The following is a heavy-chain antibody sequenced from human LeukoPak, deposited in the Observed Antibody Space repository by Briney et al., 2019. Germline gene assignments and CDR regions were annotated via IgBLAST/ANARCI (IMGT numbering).Heavy chain of an antibody. CDR2: IFYTGST. CDR3: ASSAPGYSDY. V-gene: IGHV4-31*03. Sequence: SETLSLTCTVSGGSISSGGDYWSWIRQYPGKGLEWIGYIFYTGSTYYSPSLESRVTISVDTSKNQFSLKLNSVTAADTAVYYCASSAPGYSDYWGQGTLVTVSS. J-gene: IGHJ4*02. D-gene: IGHD6-13*01. CDR1: GGSISSGGDY.